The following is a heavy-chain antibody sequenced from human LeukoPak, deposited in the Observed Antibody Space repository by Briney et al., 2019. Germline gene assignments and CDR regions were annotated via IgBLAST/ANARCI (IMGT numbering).Heavy chain of an antibody. J-gene: IGHJ6*03. D-gene: IGHD2-2*01. CDR2: IKQHGSEK. CDR1: GFTFSSYW. Sequence: PGGSLRLSCAASGFTFSSYWMGWVRQAPGKGLEWVANIKQHGSEKYYVDSVKGRFTISRDNAKNSLYLQMNSLRAEDTAVYYCAREYCSSTSCSRYYYYYMDVWGKGTTVTVSS. CDR3: AREYCSSTSCSRYYYYYMDV. V-gene: IGHV3-7*01.